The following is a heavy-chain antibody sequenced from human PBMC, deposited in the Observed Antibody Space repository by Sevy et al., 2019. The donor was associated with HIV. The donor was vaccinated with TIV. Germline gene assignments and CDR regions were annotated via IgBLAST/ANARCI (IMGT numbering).Heavy chain of an antibody. CDR2: ISTGGGFT. Sequence: GGSLRLSCATSGFTFNSYAMSWVRQAPGKGLEWVSTISTGGGFTYYADSVKGRFSISRDNFNNTFFLQMNSLRADDTAMYYCAKDFLSPNYYGTQFDFWGQGTVVTVSS. D-gene: IGHD3-10*01. V-gene: IGHV3-23*01. J-gene: IGHJ4*02. CDR1: GFTFNSYA. CDR3: AKDFLSPNYYGTQFDF.